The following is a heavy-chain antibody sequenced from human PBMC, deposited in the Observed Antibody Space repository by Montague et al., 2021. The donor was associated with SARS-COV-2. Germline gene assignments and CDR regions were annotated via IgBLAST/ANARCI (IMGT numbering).Heavy chain of an antibody. V-gene: IGHV3-64*01. J-gene: IGHJ4*02. Sequence: SLSLSCSASGFTFGDYFMNWVRQAPGKGLEYVSSISPSGGTTAYANSVKGRFTISRDNSKNTLYLQMGSLRAADMAVYFCVRRDRGAYYTLDYWGQGTLVTVSS. CDR1: GFTFGDYF. CDR2: ISPSGGTT. CDR3: VRRDRGAYYTLDY. D-gene: IGHD3-3*01.